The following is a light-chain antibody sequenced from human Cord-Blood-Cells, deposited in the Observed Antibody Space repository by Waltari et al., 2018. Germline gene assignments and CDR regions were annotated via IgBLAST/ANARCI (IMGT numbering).Light chain of an antibody. CDR2: DVS. CDR1: SSDVGGYNY. J-gene: IGLJ3*02. Sequence: QSALTQPRSVSGSPGQSVTISCTGTSSDVGGYNYVSWYQQHPGKAPKLVIYDVSKRPPGVAASFSGYKAGNTASLTISGLQVEDEADYYCCSDAGSYTLVFGGGTKLTV. CDR3: CSDAGSYTLV. V-gene: IGLV2-11*01.